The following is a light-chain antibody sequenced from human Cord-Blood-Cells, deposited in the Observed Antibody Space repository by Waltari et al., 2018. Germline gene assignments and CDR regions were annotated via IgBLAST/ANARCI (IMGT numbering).Light chain of an antibody. CDR2: WAS. J-gene: IGKJ2*01. CDR3: QQYYSTPYT. Sequence: IVMTQSPDSLAWSLGERATINCKSSQIVLYSSNNKNYLAWYQQKPGQPPKLLIYWASTRESGVPERFSGSGSGTDLTLTISSLQAEDVAVYYCQQYYSTPYTFGQGTKLEIK. V-gene: IGKV4-1*01. CDR1: QIVLYSSNNKNY.